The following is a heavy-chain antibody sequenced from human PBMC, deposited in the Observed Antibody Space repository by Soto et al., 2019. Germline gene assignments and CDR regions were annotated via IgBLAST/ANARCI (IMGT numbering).Heavy chain of an antibody. CDR2: ISAYNGNT. D-gene: IGHD6-13*01. J-gene: IGHJ5*02. V-gene: IGHV1-18*01. Sequence: GASVKVSCKASGYTFTSYGISWVRQAPGQGLEWMGWISAYNGNTNYAQKLQGRVTMTTDTSTSTAYMELRSLRSDDTAVYYCARDWSDDMIAAAGQAWGQGTLVTVSS. CDR1: GYTFTSYG. CDR3: ARDWSDDMIAAAGQA.